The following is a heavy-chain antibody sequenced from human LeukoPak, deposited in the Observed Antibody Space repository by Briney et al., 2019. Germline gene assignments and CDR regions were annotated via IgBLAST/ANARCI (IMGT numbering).Heavy chain of an antibody. CDR2: IYYSGST. Sequence: PSQTLSLTCTVSGGSISSGDYYWSWIRQPRGKGLEGIGYIYYSGSTYYNPSLKSRVTISVDTSKNQFSLKLSSVTAADTAVYYCARAGHHYQLLPHFDYWGQGTLVTVSS. CDR3: ARAGHHYQLLPHFDY. CDR1: GGSISSGDYY. D-gene: IGHD2-2*01. J-gene: IGHJ4*02. V-gene: IGHV4-30-4*08.